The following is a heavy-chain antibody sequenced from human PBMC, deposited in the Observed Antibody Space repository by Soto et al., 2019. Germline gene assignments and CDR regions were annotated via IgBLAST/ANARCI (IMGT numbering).Heavy chain of an antibody. J-gene: IGHJ4*02. D-gene: IGHD2-15*01. Sequence: EVQLVESGGGLVQPGGSLRLSCAASGFTFSSYWMHWVRQAPGKGLVWVSRINSDGSSTSYADSVKGRFTISRDNAKNTLYLQMNSLRAEDTAVYYCVKTRLGVASAPRENYWGRGTLVTVSS. V-gene: IGHV3-74*01. CDR3: VKTRLGVASAPRENY. CDR1: GFTFSSYW. CDR2: INSDGSST.